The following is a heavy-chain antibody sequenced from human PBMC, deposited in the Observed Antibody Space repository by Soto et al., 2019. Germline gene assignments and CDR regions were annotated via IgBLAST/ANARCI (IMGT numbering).Heavy chain of an antibody. Sequence: SETLSLTCTVSGGSISSGGYYWSWNRQHPGKGLEWIGYIYYSGSTYYNPSLKSRVTISVDTSKNQFSLKLSSVTAADTAVYYCARAPDFGFYWFDPWGQGTLVTVSS. V-gene: IGHV4-31*03. CDR2: IYYSGST. J-gene: IGHJ5*02. D-gene: IGHD3-3*01. CDR3: ARAPDFGFYWFDP. CDR1: GGSISSGGYY.